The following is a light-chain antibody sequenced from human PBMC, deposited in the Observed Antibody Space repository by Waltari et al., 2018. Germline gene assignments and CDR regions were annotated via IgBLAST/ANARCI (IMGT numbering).Light chain of an antibody. CDR3: MQALQTPYT. J-gene: IGKJ2*01. CDR1: QSLVHRNGDDF. V-gene: IGKV2-28*01. Sequence: DIVMTQSPLSLSVTPGEPASISCSSSQSLVHRNGDDFFDWYMQKPGQSPQLQIYLGSYRASGVPDRFSGSGSGTDFSLKISRVEAEDVGVYYCMQALQTPYTFGQGTKLEIK. CDR2: LGS.